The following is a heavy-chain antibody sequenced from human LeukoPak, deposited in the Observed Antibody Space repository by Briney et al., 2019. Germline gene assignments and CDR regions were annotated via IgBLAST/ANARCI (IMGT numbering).Heavy chain of an antibody. J-gene: IGHJ3*02. CDR2: ISSSSSYI. CDR3: ARDLIAGAFDI. V-gene: IGHV3-21*01. Sequence: GGSLRLSCAASGFTFSSYSMNWVRQAPGKGLEWVSSISSSSSYIYYADSVKGRFTISRDNAKNSLYLQMNSVRAEDTAVYYCARDLIAGAFDIWGQGTMVTVSS. D-gene: IGHD6-13*01. CDR1: GFTFSSYS.